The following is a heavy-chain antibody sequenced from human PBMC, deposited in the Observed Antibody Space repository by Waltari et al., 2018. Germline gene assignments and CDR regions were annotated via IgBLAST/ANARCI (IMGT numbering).Heavy chain of an antibody. D-gene: IGHD6-6*01. CDR2: VSGSGDST. Sequence: EVHLVQSGGGSVQPRGSLRLSCAAAGFTFRSYAMSWVRQAPEKGLEWVSVVSGSGDSTDYAASVKGRFTVSRDNSKNTLYLKMNSLRVEDTAVYYCADGGIGSSDHFESWGQGTQVTVSS. V-gene: IGHV3-23*04. CDR1: GFTFRSYA. CDR3: ADGGIGSSDHFES. J-gene: IGHJ4*02.